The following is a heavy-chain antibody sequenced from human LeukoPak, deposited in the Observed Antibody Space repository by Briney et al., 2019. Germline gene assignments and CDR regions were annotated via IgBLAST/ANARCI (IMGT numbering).Heavy chain of an antibody. D-gene: IGHD2-8*01. V-gene: IGHV5-51*01. CDR2: IYPGDSDT. CDR1: GFSFTSYW. CDR3: ARSSTNWFDP. J-gene: IGHJ5*02. Sequence: GESLKISCKGSGFSFTSYWIGWVRPMPGKGLEWMGIIYPGDSDTRYNPSFQGQVTLSADKSISTAYLQWSSLKASDTAMYYCARSSTNWFDPWGQGTLVTVSS.